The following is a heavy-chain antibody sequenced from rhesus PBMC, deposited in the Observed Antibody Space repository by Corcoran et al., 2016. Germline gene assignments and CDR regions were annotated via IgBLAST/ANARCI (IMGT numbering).Heavy chain of an antibody. J-gene: IGHJ4*01. Sequence: QVQLQESGPGLVKPSETLSLTCAVSAGSISDDYYWSWIRQPPGKGLEWIGYIYGSGGATNYNPSLKNRVTISIDTSKNQFSLKVNSMTAADTAVYYCARVVTTVAVIFDYWGQGVLVTVSS. V-gene: IGHV4-106*01. CDR3: ARVVTTVAVIFDY. CDR2: IYGSGGAT. CDR1: AGSISDDYY. D-gene: IGHD4-29*01.